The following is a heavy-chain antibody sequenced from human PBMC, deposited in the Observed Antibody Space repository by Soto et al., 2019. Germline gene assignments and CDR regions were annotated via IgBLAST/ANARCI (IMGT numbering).Heavy chain of an antibody. V-gene: IGHV3-7*05. J-gene: IGHJ4*02. CDR3: ARPTYYYDSSGYYLGY. D-gene: IGHD3-22*01. Sequence: LRLSCAASGFTFSSYWMSWVRQAPGKGLEWVANIKQDGSEKYYVDSVKGRFTISRDNAKNSLYLQMNSLRAEDTAVYYCARPTYYYDSSGYYLGYWGQGTLVTVSS. CDR1: GFTFSSYW. CDR2: IKQDGSEK.